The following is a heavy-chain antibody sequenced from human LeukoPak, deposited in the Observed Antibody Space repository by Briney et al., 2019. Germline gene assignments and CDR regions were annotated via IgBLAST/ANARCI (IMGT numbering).Heavy chain of an antibody. CDR3: ARVDYYDSSGDNSFDY. J-gene: IGHJ4*02. Sequence: PSETLSLTCTVSGGSISSYYWSWIRQPPGKGLEWLGYVYYSGSTNYNPSLKSRVTISVDTSKNQFSLKLSSVTAADTAVYYCARVDYYDSSGDNSFDYWGQGTLVTVSS. V-gene: IGHV4-59*01. CDR2: VYYSGST. D-gene: IGHD3-22*01. CDR1: GGSISSYY.